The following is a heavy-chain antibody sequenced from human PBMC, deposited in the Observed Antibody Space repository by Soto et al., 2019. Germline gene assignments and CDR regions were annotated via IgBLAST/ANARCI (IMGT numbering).Heavy chain of an antibody. CDR3: PRADGVGFVGP. V-gene: IGHV1-3*01. J-gene: IGHJ5*02. CDR1: GYTFTSYT. Sequence: ASVKVSCKGSGYTFTSYTMHWARQAPGQRLEWMGWINAGNGNTKYSQKFQGRVTITRETSASTAYMELSSLRSEDTAVYYCPRADGVGFVGPWGQGTLVTVSS. CDR2: INAGNGNT. D-gene: IGHD2-2*01.